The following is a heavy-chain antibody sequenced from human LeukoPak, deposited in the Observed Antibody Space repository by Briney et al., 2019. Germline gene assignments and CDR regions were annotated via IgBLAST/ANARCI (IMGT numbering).Heavy chain of an antibody. CDR2: ISGSGGNT. V-gene: IGHV3-23*01. Sequence: GGSLRLSCAASGFTFNSYAMSWVRQAPGKGLKWVAGISGSGGNTYYADSVKGRFTISRDNSKNTLYLQMNSLRAEDTAVYYCAKAHFRWFGELPGGMDVWGQGTTVTVSS. CDR1: GFTFNSYA. J-gene: IGHJ6*02. D-gene: IGHD3-10*01. CDR3: AKAHFRWFGELPGGMDV.